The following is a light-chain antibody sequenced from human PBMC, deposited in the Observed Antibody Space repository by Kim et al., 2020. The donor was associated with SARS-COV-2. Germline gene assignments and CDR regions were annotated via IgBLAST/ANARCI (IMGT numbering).Light chain of an antibody. CDR3: QQSYSTPYT. CDR2: AAS. Sequence: DIQMTQSPSSLSASVGDRVTITCRASQSISSYLNWYQQKPGKATKLLIYAASSLQSGVPSRFSGSGSGTDFTLTISSLQPEDFATYYCQQSYSTPYTFGQGTKLEI. CDR1: QSISSY. V-gene: IGKV1-39*01. J-gene: IGKJ2*01.